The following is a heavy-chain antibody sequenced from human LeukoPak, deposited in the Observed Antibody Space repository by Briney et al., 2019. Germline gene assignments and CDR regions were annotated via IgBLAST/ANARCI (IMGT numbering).Heavy chain of an antibody. V-gene: IGHV1-69*05. CDR1: GDAFRSYA. Sequence: ASVKVSCKASGDAFRSYAISWVRQAPGQGLEWMGGIIPIFGTANYAQKFQGRVTITTDESTSTAYMELSSLRSEDTAVYYCARGYSGSYYGFWFDPWGQGTLVTVSS. D-gene: IGHD1-26*01. J-gene: IGHJ5*02. CDR3: ARGYSGSYYGFWFDP. CDR2: IIPIFGTA.